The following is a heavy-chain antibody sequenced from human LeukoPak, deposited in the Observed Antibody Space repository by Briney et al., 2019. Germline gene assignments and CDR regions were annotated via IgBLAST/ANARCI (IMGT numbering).Heavy chain of an antibody. J-gene: IGHJ5*02. V-gene: IGHV3-21*01. D-gene: IGHD2-15*01. CDR3: ATELGYCSGASCP. CDR2: ISSGSKYI. CDR1: GFTFSNYR. Sequence: GGSLRLSCAASGFTFSNYRMNWVRQAPGKGLEWVSSISSGSKYIYYADSVRGRFTISRDNAKNSLYLQMNSLRAEDTAVYYCATELGYCSGASCPWGQGTLVAVSS.